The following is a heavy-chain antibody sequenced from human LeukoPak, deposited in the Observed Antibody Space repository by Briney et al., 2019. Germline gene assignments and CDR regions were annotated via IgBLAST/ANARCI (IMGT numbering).Heavy chain of an antibody. CDR1: GFTLSSYW. Sequence: GGSLRLSCAASGFTLSSYWMSWVRQAPGKGLEWVANIKQDGSEKYYVDSVKGRFTISRDNAKNALYLQMNSQRAEDTAVYYCARGTQFHTYWGQGTLVTVSS. CDR2: IKQDGSEK. J-gene: IGHJ4*02. D-gene: IGHD6-19*01. CDR3: ARGTQFHTY. V-gene: IGHV3-7*01.